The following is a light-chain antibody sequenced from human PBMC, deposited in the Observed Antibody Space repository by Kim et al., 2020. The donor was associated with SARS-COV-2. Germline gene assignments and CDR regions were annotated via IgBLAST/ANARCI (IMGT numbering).Light chain of an antibody. CDR1: SNDVGGYNF. CDR3: TSYTSSITWV. J-gene: IGLJ3*02. V-gene: IGLV2-14*04. CDR2: GVS. Sequence: GQSSTISCPGTSNDVGGYNFVSWYQQHPGKAPKLMIYGVSKRPSGVSNRFSGSKSGNTASLTISGLQAEDEADYYCTSYTSSITWVFGGGTQLTVL.